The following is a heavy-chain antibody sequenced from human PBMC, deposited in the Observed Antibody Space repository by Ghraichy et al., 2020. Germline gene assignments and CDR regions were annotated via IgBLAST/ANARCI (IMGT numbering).Heavy chain of an antibody. CDR1: GFTFSSYA. CDR2: ISGSGGST. Sequence: LSLTCAASGFTFSSYAMSWVRQAPGKGLEWVSAISGSGGSTYYADSVKGRFTISRDNSKNTLYLQMNSLRAEDTAVYYCAKDTRGQNYYYYYMDVWGKGTTVTVSS. D-gene: IGHD6-25*01. CDR3: AKDTRGQNYYYYYMDV. J-gene: IGHJ6*03. V-gene: IGHV3-23*01.